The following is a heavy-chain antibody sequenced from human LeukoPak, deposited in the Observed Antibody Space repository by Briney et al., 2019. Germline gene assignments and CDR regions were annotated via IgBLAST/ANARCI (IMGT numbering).Heavy chain of an antibody. CDR3: AKATHSGWYGHYDY. CDR2: VLNDGSNE. CDR1: GFTFSTYG. Sequence: GGSLRLSCAASGFTFSTYGMHWVRQAPGKGLEWVAVVLNDGSNEYYADSVRGRFTISRDNSKNTLYLQMDSLRTEDTAVYYCAKATHSGWYGHYDYWGQGTLVTVSS. J-gene: IGHJ4*02. V-gene: IGHV3-30*18. D-gene: IGHD6-19*01.